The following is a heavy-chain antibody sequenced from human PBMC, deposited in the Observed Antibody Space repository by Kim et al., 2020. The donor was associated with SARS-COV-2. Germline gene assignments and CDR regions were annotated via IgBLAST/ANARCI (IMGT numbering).Heavy chain of an antibody. V-gene: IGHV3-33*01. CDR2: IWYDGSNK. J-gene: IGHJ3*02. D-gene: IGHD3-10*01. CDR1: GFTFSSYG. CDR3: ARDFRFGEDDAFDI. Sequence: GGSLRLSFAASGFTFSSYGMHWVRQAPGKGLEWVAVIWYDGSNKYYADSVKGRFTISRDNSKNTLYLQMNSLRAEDTAVYYCARDFRFGEDDAFDIWGQGTMVTVSS.